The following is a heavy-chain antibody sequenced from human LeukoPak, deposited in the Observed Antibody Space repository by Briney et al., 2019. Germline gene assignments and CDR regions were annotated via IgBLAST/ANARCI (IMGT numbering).Heavy chain of an antibody. Sequence: PSQTLSLSCAVSGASISSGGYSWSWIRQPPGKGLECIGYIYHSGSTHYNPSLKSRVTISVDRSKNQFSLKVSSVTAADTAVYYCARASLRLGVDYWGQGTLVTVSS. CDR2: IYHSGST. V-gene: IGHV4-30-2*01. J-gene: IGHJ4*02. CDR3: ARASLRLGVDY. D-gene: IGHD3-16*01. CDR1: GASISSGGYS.